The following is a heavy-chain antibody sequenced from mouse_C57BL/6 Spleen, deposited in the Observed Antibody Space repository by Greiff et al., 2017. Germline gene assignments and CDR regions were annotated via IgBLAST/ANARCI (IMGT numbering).Heavy chain of an antibody. CDR1: GYTFTDYC. CDR3: ARWAGRECYFDY. Sequence: EVQLQQSGPELVKPGASVKISCKASGYTFTDYCMNWVKQSPGKSLEWIGDINPNNGGTSYNEKFKGKDTLTVDTSSSTAYMELRSLTSEDSSVYYCARWAGRECYFDYWGKGTTLTVSS. D-gene: IGHD3-3*01. V-gene: IGHV1-26*01. J-gene: IGHJ2*01. CDR2: INPNNGGT.